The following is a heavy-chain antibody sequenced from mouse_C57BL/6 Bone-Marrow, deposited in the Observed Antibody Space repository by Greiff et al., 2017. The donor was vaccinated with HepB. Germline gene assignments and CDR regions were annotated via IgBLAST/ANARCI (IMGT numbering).Heavy chain of an antibody. CDR1: GFTFSSYA. Sequence: EVKVVESGEGLVKPGGSLKLSCAASGFTFSSYAMSWVRQTPEKRLEWVAYISSGGDYIYYADTVKGRFTISRDNARNTLYLQMSSLKSEDTAMYYCTRVAGQLRLHYYAMDYWGQGTSVTVSS. J-gene: IGHJ4*01. CDR3: TRVAGQLRLHYYAMDY. V-gene: IGHV5-9-1*02. CDR2: ISSGGDYI. D-gene: IGHD3-2*02.